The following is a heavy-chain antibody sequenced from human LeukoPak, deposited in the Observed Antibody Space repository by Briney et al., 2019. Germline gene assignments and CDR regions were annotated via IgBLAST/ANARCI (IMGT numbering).Heavy chain of an antibody. V-gene: IGHV3-30*02. Sequence: GGSLRLSCAASGFTFSSYGMHWVRQAPGKGLEWVAFIRYDGSNKYYADSVKGRFTISRDNSKNTLYLQMNSLRAEDTAVYYWPNVRDSGIAAAGPFDYWGQGTLVTASS. CDR2: IRYDGSNK. D-gene: IGHD6-13*01. CDR1: GFTFSSYG. CDR3: PNVRDSGIAAAGPFDY. J-gene: IGHJ4*02.